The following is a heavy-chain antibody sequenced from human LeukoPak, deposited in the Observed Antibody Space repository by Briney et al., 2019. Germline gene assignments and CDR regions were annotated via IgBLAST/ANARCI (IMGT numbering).Heavy chain of an antibody. Sequence: GGSLRLSCAASGFTFSSYGMHWVRQAPGKGLEWVAFIRYDGSNKYYADSVKGRFTISRDNSKNTLYLQMNSLRAEDTAIYYCAKRIEWGYCSSTSCSIDYWGQGTLVTVSS. CDR1: GFTFSSYG. D-gene: IGHD2-2*01. V-gene: IGHV3-30*02. J-gene: IGHJ4*02. CDR3: AKRIEWGYCSSTSCSIDY. CDR2: IRYDGSNK.